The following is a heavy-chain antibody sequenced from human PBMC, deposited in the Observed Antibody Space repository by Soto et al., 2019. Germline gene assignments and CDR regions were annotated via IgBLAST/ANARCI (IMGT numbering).Heavy chain of an antibody. V-gene: IGHV4-59*08. D-gene: IGHD2-2*01. CDR2: IYYSGST. J-gene: IGHJ3*02. CDR3: ARIGYCSSTSCLDGAGTGLFSGNHDDFYI. CDR1: DGSISSYY. Sequence: SETLSLTCTVSDGSISSYYWSWIRQPPGKGLEWIGYIYYSGSTNYNPSLKSRVTISVDTSKNQFSLKLSSVTAADTAVYYCARIGYCSSTSCLDGAGTGLFSGNHDDFYILSLGTTVTVS.